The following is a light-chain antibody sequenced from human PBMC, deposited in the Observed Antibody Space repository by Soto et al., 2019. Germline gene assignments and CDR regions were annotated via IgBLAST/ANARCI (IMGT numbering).Light chain of an antibody. J-gene: IGKJ1*01. CDR2: VAS. CDR3: QHYGSSPWT. V-gene: IGKV3-20*01. Sequence: EIVLTQSPGTLSLSPGERATLSCRARQSVGGSYLAWFQQKPGQAPRLLIYVASTRATGVPDRFSGSGSATDVSLTINRLEPEDFAVYYCQHYGSSPWTFGQGTKVDIK. CDR1: QSVGGSY.